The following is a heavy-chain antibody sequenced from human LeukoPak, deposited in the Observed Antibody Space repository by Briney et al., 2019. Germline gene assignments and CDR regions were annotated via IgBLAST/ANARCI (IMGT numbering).Heavy chain of an antibody. CDR3: ARELVPAPLGLSSSNSGMAA. J-gene: IGHJ6*02. CDR1: GFTFSSYW. V-gene: IGHV3-7*01. D-gene: IGHD2-2*01. CDR2: IKQDGSEK. Sequence: GGSLRLSCAASGFTFSSYWMSWVRQAPGKGLEWVANIKQDGSEKYYVDSVKGRFTISRDNAKNSLYLQMNSLRAEDTAVYYCARELVPAPLGLSSSNSGMAAWGQGTRSPSP.